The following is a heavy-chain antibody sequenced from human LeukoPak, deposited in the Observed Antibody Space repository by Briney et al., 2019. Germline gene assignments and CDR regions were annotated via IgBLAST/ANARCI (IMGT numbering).Heavy chain of an antibody. CDR1: GGSISSGSYY. V-gene: IGHV4-61*01. J-gene: IGHJ3*02. CDR3: AREDAQEGTNAFDI. Sequence: PSQTLSLTCTVSGGSISSGSYYWSWIRQPPGKGLEWIGYIYYSGGTYYNPSLKSRVTMSVDTSKNQFSLKLTSVTAADTAVYYCAREDAQEGTNAFDIWGQGTMVTVSS. CDR2: IYYSGGT. D-gene: IGHD2-2*01.